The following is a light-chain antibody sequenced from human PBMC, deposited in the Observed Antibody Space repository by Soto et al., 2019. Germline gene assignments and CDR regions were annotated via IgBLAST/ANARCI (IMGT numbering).Light chain of an antibody. CDR2: EVT. V-gene: IGLV2-8*01. Sequence: QSALTQPPSASGSPGQSVTISCTGTSSDVGGYNYVSWYQQHPGKAPKLLIYEVTKRPSGVPDRFSGSKSGNTASLTVSGVQAEDEADYYCSSYAGGYKEVFGTGTQLTVL. CDR3: SSYAGGYKEV. CDR1: SSDVGGYNY. J-gene: IGLJ1*01.